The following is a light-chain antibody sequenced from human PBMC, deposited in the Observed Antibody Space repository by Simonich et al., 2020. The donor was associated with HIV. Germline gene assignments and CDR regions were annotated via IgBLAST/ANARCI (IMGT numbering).Light chain of an antibody. V-gene: IGKV1-9*01. J-gene: IGKJ2*01. CDR3: QQANCFPRT. CDR2: TAS. CDR1: QGISSY. Sequence: IQLTQSPSFLSASVGDRVTITCRASQGISSYLAWYQQKPGKAPKLLIYTASTFESGVPSRFSGSGSGTDFTLTISSLQPEDFATYYCQQANCFPRTFGQGTKLEIK.